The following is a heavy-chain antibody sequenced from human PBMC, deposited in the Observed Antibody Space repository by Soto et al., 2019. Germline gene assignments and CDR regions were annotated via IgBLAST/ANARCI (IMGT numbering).Heavy chain of an antibody. CDR3: ARGLLVVTAYHPNFDY. D-gene: IGHD2-21*02. V-gene: IGHV1-18*04. J-gene: IGHJ4*02. Sequence: KQPWASVKVSCKASGYTFTSYGISWVRQAPGQGLEWMGWISAYNGNTNYAQKLQGRVTMTTDTSTSTAYMELRSLRSDDTAVYYCARGLLVVTAYHPNFDYWGQGTLVTVSS. CDR1: GYTFTSYG. CDR2: ISAYNGNT.